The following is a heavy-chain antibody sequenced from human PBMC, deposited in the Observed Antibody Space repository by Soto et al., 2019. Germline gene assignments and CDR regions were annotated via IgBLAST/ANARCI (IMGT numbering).Heavy chain of an antibody. V-gene: IGHV3-33*01. D-gene: IGHD1-1*01. J-gene: IGHJ5*02. Sequence: QVQLVESGGGVVQPGTSLRLSCAASGFLFSRFGMHWVRQAPGKGLEWVAVIVQHGGSKDYADSVRGRFTISRDTSRNTLFLEMSSLRVEDTAIYYCARDDEYDDNGLDPWGQGTLVTFSS. CDR1: GFLFSRFG. CDR2: IVQHGGSK. CDR3: ARDDEYDDNGLDP.